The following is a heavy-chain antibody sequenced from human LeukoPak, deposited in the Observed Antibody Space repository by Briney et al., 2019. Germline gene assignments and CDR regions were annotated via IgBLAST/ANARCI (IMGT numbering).Heavy chain of an antibody. V-gene: IGHV3-23*01. Sequence: PGGSLRLSCAASGFIFSSYAMSWVRQAPGKGLEWVSTISGGGGSTSYADSVKGRFTISRDNSENTLYLQINSLRAEDTAVYYCAKANYDSGAYYWSDWGQGTLVTVSS. J-gene: IGHJ4*02. CDR1: GFIFSSYA. CDR3: AKANYDSGAYYWSD. D-gene: IGHD3-22*01. CDR2: ISGGGGST.